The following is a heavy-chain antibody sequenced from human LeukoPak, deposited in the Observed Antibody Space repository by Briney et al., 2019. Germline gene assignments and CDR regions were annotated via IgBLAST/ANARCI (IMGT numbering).Heavy chain of an antibody. CDR1: GGTFSSYA. Sequence: ASVKVSCKASGGTFSSYAISWVRQAPGQGLEWMGWISAYNGNTNYAQKLQGRVTMTTDTSTSTAYMELRSLRSDDTAVYYCARDHGDVTIFGVVITPNWFDPWGQGTLVTVSS. D-gene: IGHD3-3*01. CDR2: ISAYNGNT. V-gene: IGHV1-18*01. J-gene: IGHJ5*02. CDR3: ARDHGDVTIFGVVITPNWFDP.